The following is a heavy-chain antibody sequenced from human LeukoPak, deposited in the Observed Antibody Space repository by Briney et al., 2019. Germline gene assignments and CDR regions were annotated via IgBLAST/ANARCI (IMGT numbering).Heavy chain of an antibody. J-gene: IGHJ6*03. V-gene: IGHV4-39*07. CDR2: IYYSGST. Sequence: SETLSLTCTVSGGSISSSSYYWGWIRQPPGKGLEWIGSIYYSGSTYYNPSLKSRVTISVDTSKNQFSLKLSSVTAADTAVYYCARTSRGVGATYYYMDVWGKGTTVTISS. CDR1: GGSISSSSYY. CDR3: ARTSRGVGATYYYMDV. D-gene: IGHD1-26*01.